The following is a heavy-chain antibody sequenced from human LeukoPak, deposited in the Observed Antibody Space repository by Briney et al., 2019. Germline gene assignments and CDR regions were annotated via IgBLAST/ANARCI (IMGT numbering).Heavy chain of an antibody. CDR3: ARDKGTVTIFDC. V-gene: IGHV3-7*01. CDR1: GFTFSNYW. Sequence: GGSLRLSCAASGFTFSNYWMSCVRQAPGKGLECVANIKQDGSEKYYVDSVKGRFTISRDNDKNSLYLQMNSLRGEDTAVYYCARDKGTVTIFDCWGQGTLVTVSS. D-gene: IGHD4-11*01. CDR2: IKQDGSEK. J-gene: IGHJ4*02.